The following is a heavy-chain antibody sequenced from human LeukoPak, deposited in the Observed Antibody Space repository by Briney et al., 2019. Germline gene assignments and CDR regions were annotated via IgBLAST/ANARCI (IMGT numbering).Heavy chain of an antibody. CDR3: AKGGITVVTPRYFQH. D-gene: IGHD4-23*01. CDR2: ISGSGGST. V-gene: IGHV3-23*01. Sequence: GRSLRLSCAAAGFTFTTYTMSCARQPPGDWLEWVSAISGSGGSTYYAVSVKGRFTISRDNSKNTLDLQKNSLRGEDTALYYCAKGGITVVTPRYFQHWGQGTLVTVSS. CDR1: GFTFTTYT. J-gene: IGHJ1*01.